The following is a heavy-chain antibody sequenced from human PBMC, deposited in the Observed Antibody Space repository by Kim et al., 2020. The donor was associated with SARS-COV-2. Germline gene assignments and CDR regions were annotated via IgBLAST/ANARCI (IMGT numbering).Heavy chain of an antibody. D-gene: IGHD6-13*01. V-gene: IGHV4-39*01. Sequence: NPSPRSRVTISVETSKNQFSLKLGSVTAADTAVYYCARRAAAGLIDYWGQGTLVTVSS. J-gene: IGHJ4*02. CDR3: ARRAAAGLIDY.